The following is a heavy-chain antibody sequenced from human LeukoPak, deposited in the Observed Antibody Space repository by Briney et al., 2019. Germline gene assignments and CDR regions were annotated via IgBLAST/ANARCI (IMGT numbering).Heavy chain of an antibody. D-gene: IGHD3-10*01. J-gene: IGHJ4*02. V-gene: IGHV3-23*01. Sequence: PGGSLRLSCAASGFTFSNYAMRWVRQAPGKGLEWVSGISGSGDSTYYADSVKGRFTISRDNAKNSLYLQMNSLRAEDTAVYYCARDDYYGSGSYYYLWGQGTLVTVSS. CDR2: ISGSGDST. CDR3: ARDDYYGSGSYYYL. CDR1: GFTFSNYA.